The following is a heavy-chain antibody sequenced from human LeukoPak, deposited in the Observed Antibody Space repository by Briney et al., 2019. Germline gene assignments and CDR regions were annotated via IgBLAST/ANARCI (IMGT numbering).Heavy chain of an antibody. CDR2: ISGDGGST. V-gene: IGHV3-43*02. CDR1: GFTFDDYA. D-gene: IGHD3-10*01. Sequence: VGSLRLSCAASGFTFDDYAMHWVRQAPGKGLGWVSLISGDGGSTYYADSVKGRFTISRDNSKNSLYLQMNSLRTEDTALYYCAKGRTYYGSGNSPLFDYWGQGTLVTVSS. J-gene: IGHJ4*02. CDR3: AKGRTYYGSGNSPLFDY.